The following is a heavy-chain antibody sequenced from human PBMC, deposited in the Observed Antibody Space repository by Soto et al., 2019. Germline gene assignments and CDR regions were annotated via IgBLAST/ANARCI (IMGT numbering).Heavy chain of an antibody. Sequence: GALVKVSCKTSGYTFSNYGINWVRQAPGQGLEWMGWISGYNGNTNYAQTVQGRVTMTTDTSTGTVYMELRSLKSDDTAIYYCSRFIMVGGWFDPNYYHGMDVWGQGTTVTVSS. D-gene: IGHD6-19*01. J-gene: IGHJ6*02. CDR1: GYTFSNYG. V-gene: IGHV1-18*01. CDR3: SRFIMVGGWFDPNYYHGMDV. CDR2: ISGYNGNT.